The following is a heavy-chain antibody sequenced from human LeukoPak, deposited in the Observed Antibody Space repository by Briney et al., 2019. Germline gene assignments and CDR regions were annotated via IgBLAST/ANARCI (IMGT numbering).Heavy chain of an antibody. CDR3: VRDSDSFGFDH. CDR2: IYSIGST. V-gene: IGHV3-53*01. D-gene: IGHD3-10*01. J-gene: IGHJ4*02. CDR1: GFSVSSNF. Sequence: GGSLRLSCATSGFSVSSNFMSWVRQAPRKGLEWVSVIYSIGSTYYTDFVKGRFTISRDNSKSTVYLQMDSLRAEDTAVYYCVRDSDSFGFDHWGQGTLVTVSS.